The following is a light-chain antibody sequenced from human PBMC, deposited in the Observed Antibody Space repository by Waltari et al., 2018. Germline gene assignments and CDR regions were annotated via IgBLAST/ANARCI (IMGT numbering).Light chain of an antibody. Sequence: DIQLTQSPSFLSASVGDRVTITCRASQGISGFLAWYQQKPGKAPNLLIYTASTLQSGVPSRFSGSGSGTEFTLTISNLQPEDFATYYCQQLNSFPITFGQGTRLEIK. CDR3: QQLNSFPIT. J-gene: IGKJ5*01. V-gene: IGKV1-9*01. CDR1: QGISGF. CDR2: TAS.